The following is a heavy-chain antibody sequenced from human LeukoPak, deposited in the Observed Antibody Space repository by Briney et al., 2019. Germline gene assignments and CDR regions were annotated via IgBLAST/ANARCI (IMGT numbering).Heavy chain of an antibody. J-gene: IGHJ4*02. V-gene: IGHV4-61*01. CDR3: ARALNYYGSGSYYNYFDY. CDR2: IYYSVST. D-gene: IGHD3-10*01. CDR1: GGSVSSGSYY. Sequence: KSSETLSLTCTVSGGSVSSGSYYWSWIRQPPGKGLEWIGCIYYSVSTNYNPSLKSRVTISVDTSRNQFSLKLSSVTAADTAVYYCARALNYYGSGSYYNYFDYWGQGTLVTVSS.